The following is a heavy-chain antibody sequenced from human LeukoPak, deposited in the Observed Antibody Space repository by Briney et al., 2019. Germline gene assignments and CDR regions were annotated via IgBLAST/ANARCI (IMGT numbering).Heavy chain of an antibody. V-gene: IGHV4-34*01. CDR2: INHSGST. J-gene: IGHJ4*02. CDR1: GGSFSGYY. D-gene: IGHD2/OR15-2a*01. CDR3: ARVLHQYYFDY. Sequence: SETLSLTCAVYGGSFSGYYWSWIRQPPGKGLEWIGEINHSGSTNYNPSLKNRVTISVDTSKNQFSLKLSSVTAADTAVYYCARVLHQYYFDYWGQGTLVTVSS.